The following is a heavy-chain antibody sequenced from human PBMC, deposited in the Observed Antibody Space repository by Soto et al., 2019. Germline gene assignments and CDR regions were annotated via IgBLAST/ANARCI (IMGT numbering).Heavy chain of an antibody. CDR2: ISYDGSNK. J-gene: IGHJ6*02. D-gene: IGHD5-12*01. CDR3: AKDLPVVATDGGGMDV. V-gene: IGHV3-30*18. CDR1: GFTFSSYG. Sequence: PGGSLRLSCAASGFTFSSYGMHWVRQAPGKGLEWVAVISYDGSNKYYADSVKGRFTISRDNSKNTLYLQMNSLRAEDTAVYYCAKDLPVVATDGGGMDVWGQGTTGTVSS.